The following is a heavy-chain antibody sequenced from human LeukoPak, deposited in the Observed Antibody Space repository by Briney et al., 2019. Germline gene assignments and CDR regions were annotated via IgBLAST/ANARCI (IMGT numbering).Heavy chain of an antibody. V-gene: IGHV3-53*01. D-gene: IGHD3-9*01. J-gene: IGHJ6*02. CDR2: IYKGGTT. CDR3: ARGSGGILTGYSGMDV. CDR1: GFPVGSYY. Sequence: PGGSLRLSCEASGFPVGSYYLTWVRQAPGKGLEWVSAIYKGGTTYYADSVKGRFTVSRDNSKNSFSLQMNSLSADDTAVYYCARGSGGILTGYSGMDVWGQGTTVTVSS.